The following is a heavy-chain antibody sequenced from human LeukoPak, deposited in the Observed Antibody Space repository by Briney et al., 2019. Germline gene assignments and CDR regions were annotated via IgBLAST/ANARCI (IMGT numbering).Heavy chain of an antibody. Sequence: GASVKVSCKASGYTFTGYYMHWVRQAPGQGLEWMGWINPNSGGTNYAQKFQGRATMTRDTSIATAYMELTRLRSDDTAVYYCVPSNNWVYYFDYWGQGTQVTVSS. CDR3: VPSNNWVYYFDY. CDR1: GYTFTGYY. J-gene: IGHJ4*02. V-gene: IGHV1-2*02. D-gene: IGHD1-20*01. CDR2: INPNSGGT.